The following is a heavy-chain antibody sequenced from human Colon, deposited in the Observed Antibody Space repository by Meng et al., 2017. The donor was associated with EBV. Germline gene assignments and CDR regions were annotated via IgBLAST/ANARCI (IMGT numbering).Heavy chain of an antibody. J-gene: IGHJ4*02. Sequence: QVQIQTWGAGPFKPSETLSLTCTVYGGSFSYSYWTWIRQPPGKGLEWIGEINHVGSTTYNPSLKSRVTISVDTSKNQFSLKLSSVTAADAAVYYCASSDCSGGTCYLDCWGQGTLVTVSS. D-gene: IGHD2-15*01. V-gene: IGHV4-34*01. CDR2: INHVGST. CDR3: ASSDCSGGTCYLDC. CDR1: GGSFSYSY.